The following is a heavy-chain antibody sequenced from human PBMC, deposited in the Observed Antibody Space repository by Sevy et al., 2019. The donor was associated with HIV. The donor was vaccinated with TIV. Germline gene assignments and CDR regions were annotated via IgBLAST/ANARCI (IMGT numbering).Heavy chain of an antibody. CDR2: IRSKANDYAT. D-gene: IGHD3-3*01. V-gene: IGHV3-73*01. J-gene: IGHJ5*02. Sequence: GGSLRLSCAASGFTFSGSAMHWVRQASGKGLEWVGRIRSKANDYATGYAASVKGRFTISRDDSKNTAYLQMNSLKTEDTVVYYCTRNYDFWSGYPNNWFDPWGQGTLVTVSS. CDR3: TRNYDFWSGYPNNWFDP. CDR1: GFTFSGSA.